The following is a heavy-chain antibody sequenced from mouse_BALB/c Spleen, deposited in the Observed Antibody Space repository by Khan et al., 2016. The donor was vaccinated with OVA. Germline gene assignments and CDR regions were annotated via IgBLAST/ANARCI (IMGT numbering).Heavy chain of an antibody. J-gene: IGHJ3*01. CDR1: GYTFTSYC. CDR3: TRRNWDVAWFAY. V-gene: IGHV1-5*01. CDR2: IYPGNTDT. D-gene: IGHD4-1*01. Sequence: VQLQQSGTVLARPGASVKMSCKASGYTFTSYCMHWVKQRPGQGLEWIGDIYPGNTDTNYNQKFKGKAKLTAVTSTSTAYMELSSLTNEDSAVYYCTRRNWDVAWFAYWGQGTLVTVSA.